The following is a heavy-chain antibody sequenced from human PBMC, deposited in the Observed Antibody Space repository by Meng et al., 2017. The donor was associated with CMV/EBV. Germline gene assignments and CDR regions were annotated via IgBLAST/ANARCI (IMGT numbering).Heavy chain of an antibody. V-gene: IGHV3-66*02. CDR1: GFTVSSND. J-gene: IGHJ4*02. D-gene: IGHD3-16*01. CDR3: ARGGYDLDY. Sequence: GESLKISFAASGFTVSSNDMSWVRQAPGKGLEWVSVIYSGGSTYYADSVEGRFTISRDNSKNTLYLQMNSLRAEDTAVYYCARGGYDLDYWGQGTLVTVSS. CDR2: IYSGGST.